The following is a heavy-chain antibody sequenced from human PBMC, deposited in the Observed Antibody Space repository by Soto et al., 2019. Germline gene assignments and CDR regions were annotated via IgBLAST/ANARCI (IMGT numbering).Heavy chain of an antibody. CDR3: ASGFYDSRGYSEAFDI. D-gene: IGHD3-22*01. J-gene: IGHJ3*02. CDR2: VSSSGTT. V-gene: IGHV4-59*01. Sequence: SETLSLTCTASGGSISGDHWNWIRQSPGKGLEWIACVSSSGTTKYNPSLRSRVTISIDPTKNQFSLTLSSVTAADTAVYYCASGFYDSRGYSEAFDIWGQGTKVTVSS. CDR1: GGSISGDH.